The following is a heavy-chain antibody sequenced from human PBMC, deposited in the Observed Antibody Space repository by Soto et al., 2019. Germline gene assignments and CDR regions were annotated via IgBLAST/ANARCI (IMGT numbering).Heavy chain of an antibody. CDR2: VHSTGST. CDR3: ARDSVSLTLFDY. V-gene: IGHV4-4*07. Sequence: SETLSLTCTVSGGSMSGYHWSWVRQPAGKGLEWIGRVHSTGSTDYNPSVESRITVSLDTSKKQFSLKLRSVTAADTALYFCARDSVSLTLFDYWGQGSLVTVAS. J-gene: IGHJ4*02. CDR1: GGSMSGYH. D-gene: IGHD3-10*01.